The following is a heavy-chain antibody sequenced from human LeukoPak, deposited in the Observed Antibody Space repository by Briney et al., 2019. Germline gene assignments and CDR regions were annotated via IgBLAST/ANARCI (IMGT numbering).Heavy chain of an antibody. Sequence: GGSLRLSCAASGFTFSSYGMHWVRQAPGKGLEWVAVISYDGSNKYYADSVKGRFTISRDNSKNTLYLQMNSLRAEDTAVYYCAKAGDLDIWGQGTLVTVSS. CDR3: AKAGDLDI. CDR1: GFTFSSYG. D-gene: IGHD2-2*03. CDR2: ISYDGSNK. V-gene: IGHV3-30*18. J-gene: IGHJ4*02.